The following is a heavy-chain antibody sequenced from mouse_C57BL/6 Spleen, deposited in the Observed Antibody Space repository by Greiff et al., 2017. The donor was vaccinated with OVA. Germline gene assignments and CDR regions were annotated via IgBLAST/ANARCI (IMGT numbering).Heavy chain of an antibody. CDR2: LHPNHGGP. J-gene: IGHJ2*01. CDR3: ARAYSIDY. Sequence: DVKLQESGPELVKPGASVKMSCKASGYTFTDYNMHWVQQSHGKSLAWLGYLHPNHGGPSSNPKFTGKAPLTVNTSSSTAYLERRSRTAEDSAVYYCARAYSIDYWGKGTTRT. V-gene: IGHV1-22*01. CDR1: GYTFTDYN. D-gene: IGHD2-12*01.